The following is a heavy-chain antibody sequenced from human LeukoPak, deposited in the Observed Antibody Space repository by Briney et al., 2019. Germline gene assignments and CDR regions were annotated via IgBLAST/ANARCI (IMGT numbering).Heavy chain of an antibody. CDR1: GYTFTSYA. CDR3: ARDWTVTTPQYYYGMDV. D-gene: IGHD4-17*01. CDR2: INAGNGNT. V-gene: IGHV1-3*01. J-gene: IGHJ6*02. Sequence: ASVKVSCKASGYTFTSYAMHWVRQAPGQRLEWMGWINAGNGNTKYSQKFQGRVTITRDTSASTAYMELSSLRSEDTAVYYCARDWTVTTPQYYYGMDVWGQGTTVTVSS.